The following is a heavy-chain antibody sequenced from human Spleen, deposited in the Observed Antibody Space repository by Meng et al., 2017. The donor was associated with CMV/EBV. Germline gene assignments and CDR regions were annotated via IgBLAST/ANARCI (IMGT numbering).Heavy chain of an antibody. Sequence: SETLSLTCTVSGGSISSSSYYWGWIRQPPGKGLEWIGSIYYSGSTYYNPSLKSRVTISVDTSKNQFSLKLSSVTAADTAVYYCARQSRYITMVRGALDYWGQGTLVTVSS. CDR3: ARQSRYITMVRGALDY. CDR2: IYYSGST. CDR1: GGSISSSSYY. V-gene: IGHV4-39*07. J-gene: IGHJ4*02. D-gene: IGHD3-10*01.